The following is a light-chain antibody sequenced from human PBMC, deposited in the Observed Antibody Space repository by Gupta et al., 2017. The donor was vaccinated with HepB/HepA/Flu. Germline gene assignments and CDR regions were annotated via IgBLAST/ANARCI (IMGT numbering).Light chain of an antibody. CDR3: QQYYSTPET. Sequence: DIVMTQSPDSLAVSVGERATINCKSSQSVLYSSNNKNYLCWYQQKPGQPPKLLIYWASTRESGVPDRFSGSGSGTDFTLTISSLQAEDVAVYYCQQYYSTPETFGQGTKVEIK. J-gene: IGKJ1*01. CDR2: WAS. V-gene: IGKV4-1*01. CDR1: QSVLYSSNNKNY.